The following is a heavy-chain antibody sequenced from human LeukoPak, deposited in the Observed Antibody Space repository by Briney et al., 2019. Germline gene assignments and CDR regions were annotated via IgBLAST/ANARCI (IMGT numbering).Heavy chain of an antibody. J-gene: IGHJ4*02. CDR1: GFTFTHYG. D-gene: IGHD1-14*01. V-gene: IGHV3-30*02. CDR2: IASDGNYK. CDR3: ARSNQADDY. Sequence: GGSLRLSCAASGFTFTHYGMHWVRQAPGKGLEWVAYIASDGNYKDYGDSVKGRFTISRDNSRNTLYLQMDSLRAEDTAVYYCARSNQADDYWGQGTLVTVSS.